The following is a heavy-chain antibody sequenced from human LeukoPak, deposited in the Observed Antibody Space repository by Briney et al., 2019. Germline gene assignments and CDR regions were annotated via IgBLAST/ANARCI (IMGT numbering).Heavy chain of an antibody. CDR2: INTDGSQ. Sequence: GGSLRLSCAASGFRFSTYWMHWVRQAPGKGLVWVSRINTDGSQSYADSVRGRFSISRDNAKNTLYLQMNSLRAEDTAVYYCARDGYNLDVFDIWGQGTMVTASS. CDR1: GFRFSTYW. J-gene: IGHJ3*02. V-gene: IGHV3-74*01. D-gene: IGHD5-24*01. CDR3: ARDGYNLDVFDI.